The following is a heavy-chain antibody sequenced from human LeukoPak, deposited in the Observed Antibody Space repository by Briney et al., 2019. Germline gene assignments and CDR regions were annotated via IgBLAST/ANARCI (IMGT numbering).Heavy chain of an antibody. J-gene: IGHJ1*01. CDR1: GITFSNSW. CDR3: ARLKYYYDSSGSRAEYFQH. CDR2: IYYSGST. V-gene: IGHV4-59*01. D-gene: IGHD3-22*01. Sequence: GSLRLSCTTSGITFSNSWMSWVRQAPGKGLEWIGYIYYSGSTNYNPSLKSRVTISVDTSKNQFSLNLSSVTAADTAVYYCARLKYYYDSSGSRAEYFQHWGQGTLVTASS.